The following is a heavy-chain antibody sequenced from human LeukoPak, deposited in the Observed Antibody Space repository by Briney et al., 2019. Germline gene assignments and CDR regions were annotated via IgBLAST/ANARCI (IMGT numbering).Heavy chain of an antibody. CDR3: ARGRDRSKAGDH. CDR2: IHPHGIF. J-gene: IGHJ4*02. V-gene: IGHV4-34*01. CDR1: GGSCYDYY. D-gene: IGHD5-24*01. Sequence: PSETLSLTCAVYGGSCYDYYCSWIRQPPGKGLEWIGEIHPHGIFYYNSSLTSRVTISIDTSKRRFCLRLTSVTAADTAFYYCARGRDRSKAGDHWGQGSLVTVSS.